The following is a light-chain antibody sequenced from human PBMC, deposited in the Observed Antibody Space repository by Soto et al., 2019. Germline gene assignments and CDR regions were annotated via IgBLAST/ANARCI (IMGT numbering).Light chain of an antibody. CDR1: ESVSTN. CDR2: GAS. Sequence: EIVMTQSPATLPLSPGERATLSCRASESVSTNLAWYQQKAGQAPRLLIYGASTRATGIPARFSGSGSGTEFTLTISSLQSEDFAVYYCQQYSIWRTFGQGTKVEIK. CDR3: QQYSIWRT. J-gene: IGKJ1*01. V-gene: IGKV3-15*01.